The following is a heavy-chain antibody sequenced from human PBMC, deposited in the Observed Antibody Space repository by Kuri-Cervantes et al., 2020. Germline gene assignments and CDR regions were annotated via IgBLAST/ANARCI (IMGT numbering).Heavy chain of an antibody. D-gene: IGHD2-8*01. CDR1: GFAFSTCW. CDR3: ARFVLGRLDY. V-gene: IGHV3-7*01. Sequence: GESLKISCVASGFAFSTCWMSWVRQGPGKGLEWVANIKQGGCEKYYVDSVNGRFTISRDNAKNSLCLQMNSLRAEDTAVYYCARFVLGRLDYWGQGTLVTVSS. J-gene: IGHJ4*02. CDR2: IKQGGCEK.